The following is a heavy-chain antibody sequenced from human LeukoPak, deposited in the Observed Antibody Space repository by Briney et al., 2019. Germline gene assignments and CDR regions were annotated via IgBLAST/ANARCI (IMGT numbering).Heavy chain of an antibody. V-gene: IGHV3-64D*06. D-gene: IGHD2-15*01. CDR2: ISSNGGST. CDR1: GFTFSSYA. Sequence: GGSLRLSCSASGFTFSSYAMHWVRQAPGKGLEYVSAISSNGGSTYYADSVKGRFTISRDNSKNTLYLQMSSLRAEDTAVYYCVKVSRYCGGGSCYDYFDYWGQGTLVTVSS. CDR3: VKVSRYCGGGSCYDYFDY. J-gene: IGHJ4*02.